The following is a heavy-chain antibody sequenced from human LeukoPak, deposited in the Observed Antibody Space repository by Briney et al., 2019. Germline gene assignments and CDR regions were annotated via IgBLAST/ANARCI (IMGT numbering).Heavy chain of an antibody. CDR3: ARQVTTTRGYLDS. CDR1: GGSVSNSDYY. D-gene: IGHD4-11*01. J-gene: IGHJ4*02. Sequence: SETLSLXCNVSGGSVSNSDYYWAWIRQPPAKGLEWIGSIYYTGIGYSNQSLQSRVTLSVDTSKNHFSLGLTSVTAADTAVYYCARQVTTTRGYLDSWGQGTLVTVSS. CDR2: IYYTGIG. V-gene: IGHV4-39*01.